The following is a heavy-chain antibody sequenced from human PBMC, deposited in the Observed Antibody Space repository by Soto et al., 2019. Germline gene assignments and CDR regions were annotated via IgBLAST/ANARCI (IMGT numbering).Heavy chain of an antibody. V-gene: IGHV3-11*01. Sequence: PWGSLRLSCAASGFTFSDYDMSWIRKATGKGLEWVSYISSSGSTIYYADSVKGRFTISRDNAKNSLYLQMNSLRAEDTAVYYCARDQTRYDFWSGYYSPAFDIWGQGTMVRVSS. J-gene: IGHJ3*02. D-gene: IGHD3-3*01. CDR2: ISSSGSTI. CDR3: ARDQTRYDFWSGYYSPAFDI. CDR1: GFTFSDYD.